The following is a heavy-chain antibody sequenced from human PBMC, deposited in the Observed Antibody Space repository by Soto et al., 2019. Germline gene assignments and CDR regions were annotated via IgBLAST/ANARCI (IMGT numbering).Heavy chain of an antibody. D-gene: IGHD2-15*01. CDR2: INPSGGST. Sequence: ASVKVSCKASGYTFTSYYMHWVRQAPGQGLEWMGIINPSGGSTSYAQKFQGRVTMTGDTSTSTVYMELSSLRSEDTAVYYCARGSSCSGGSCRGSFDYWGQGTLVTVSS. CDR3: ARGSSCSGGSCRGSFDY. J-gene: IGHJ4*02. CDR1: GYTFTSYY. V-gene: IGHV1-46*03.